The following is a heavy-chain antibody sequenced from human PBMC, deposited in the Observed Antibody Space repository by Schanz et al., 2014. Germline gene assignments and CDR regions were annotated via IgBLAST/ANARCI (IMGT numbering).Heavy chain of an antibody. J-gene: IGHJ4*02. CDR2: INHRGDA. V-gene: IGHV4-34*01. Sequence: QVQLQQWGAGLLRPSETLSLTCTVSGQSFTGYYWSWIRQPPGKGLEWIGEINHRGDANYNPSLKSRVPFSIDTSKTQFSRNLRSVTAADTAVYYCARDRGYSWSGTIDYWGQGILVTVSS. D-gene: IGHD1-7*01. CDR1: GQSFTGYY. CDR3: ARDRGYSWSGTIDY.